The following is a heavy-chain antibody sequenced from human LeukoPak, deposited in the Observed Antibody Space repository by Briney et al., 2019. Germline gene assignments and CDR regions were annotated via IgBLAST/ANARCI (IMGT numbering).Heavy chain of an antibody. J-gene: IGHJ4*02. CDR2: AYYRSTWFY. CDR3: ARGSSSWPQDYFDY. CDR1: GDSVSSDNAT. V-gene: IGHV6-1*01. Sequence: SQTLSLTCAISGDSVSSDNATWNWIRQSPSRGLEWLGRAYYRSTWFYNFAVSVKSRVSINPDTAKSQFSLRLNSLSPEDTAVYYCARGSSSWPQDYFDYWGQGTLVTVSS. D-gene: IGHD6-13*01.